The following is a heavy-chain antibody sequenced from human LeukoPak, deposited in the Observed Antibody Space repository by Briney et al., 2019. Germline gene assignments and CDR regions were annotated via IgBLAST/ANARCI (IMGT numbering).Heavy chain of an antibody. CDR3: ARDLYGDYGIPGYGMDV. J-gene: IGHJ6*02. D-gene: IGHD4-17*01. CDR1: GGSISSYY. V-gene: IGHV4-59*12. CDR2: IYYSGST. Sequence: SETLSLTCTVSGGSISSYYWSWIRQPPGEGLEWIGYIYYSGSTNYNPSLKSRVTISVDTSKNQFSLKLSSVTAADTAVYYCARDLYGDYGIPGYGMDVWGQGTTVTVSS.